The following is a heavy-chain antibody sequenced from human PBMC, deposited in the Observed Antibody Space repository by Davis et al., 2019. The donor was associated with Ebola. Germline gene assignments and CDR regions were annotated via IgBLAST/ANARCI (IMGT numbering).Heavy chain of an antibody. CDR3: ARIVAAAGTGFDY. CDR2: IIPIFGTA. J-gene: IGHJ4*02. D-gene: IGHD6-13*01. V-gene: IGHV1-69*13. Sequence: AASVKVSCKASGGTFSSYAISWVRQAPGQGLEWMGGIIPIFGTANYAQKFQGRVTITADESTSTAYMELSSLRSEDTAVYYCARIVAAAGTGFDYWGQGTLVTVSS. CDR1: GGTFSSYA.